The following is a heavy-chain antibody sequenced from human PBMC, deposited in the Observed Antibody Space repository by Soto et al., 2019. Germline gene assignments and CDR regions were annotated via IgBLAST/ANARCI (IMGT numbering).Heavy chain of an antibody. Sequence: SETLSLTCTVSGGSITNYYWSWIRQPAGKGLEWIGRIYTKERTNYNLSFRNRATMSVDTSKNQFSLKLDAVTAADTAVYYCARDDYKDGGNNWFDPWGQGTLVTVSS. CDR3: ARDDYKDGGNNWFDP. V-gene: IGHV4-4*07. D-gene: IGHD3-16*01. J-gene: IGHJ5*02. CDR2: IYTKERT. CDR1: GGSITNYY.